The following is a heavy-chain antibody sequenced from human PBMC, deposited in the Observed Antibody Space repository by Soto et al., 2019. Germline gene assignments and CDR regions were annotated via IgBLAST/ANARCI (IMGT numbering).Heavy chain of an antibody. V-gene: IGHV1-18*01. D-gene: IGHD4-17*01. CDR2: INGYNGKT. Sequence: QVQLVQSGAEVRKPGASVKVSCKTSGYTFTNYGINWVRQAPGQGLEWMGWINGYNGKTNYAQRVQGRVTLTTDTSTTTAYMELRSRRSDDTAIYYCARGPDPTYADHWGQGTLVTVSS. J-gene: IGHJ4*02. CDR1: GYTFTNYG. CDR3: ARGPDPTYADH.